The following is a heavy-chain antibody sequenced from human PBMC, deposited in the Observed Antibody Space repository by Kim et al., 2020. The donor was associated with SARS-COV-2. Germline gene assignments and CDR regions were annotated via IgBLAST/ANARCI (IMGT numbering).Heavy chain of an antibody. CDR3: AATGGPYFAMDV. CDR1: GYTLSEVS. Sequence: ASVKVSCKVSGYTLSEVSLHWVRQTPGKGLEWMGGFDPEHGETIFAQKFQGRVAVTEDTSTDTAYMELTSLRSDDTAVYYCAATGGPYFAMDVWGQGTTVTVSS. CDR2: FDPEHGET. V-gene: IGHV1-24*01. J-gene: IGHJ6*02. D-gene: IGHD3-10*01.